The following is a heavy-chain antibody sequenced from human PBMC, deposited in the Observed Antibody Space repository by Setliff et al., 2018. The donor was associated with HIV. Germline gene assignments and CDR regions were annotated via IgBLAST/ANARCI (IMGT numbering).Heavy chain of an antibody. Sequence: SETLSLTCTVSGGSFSDYYWSWVRQSPGRRLEWIGSIYYSGRTYYNPSLKSRVTMSVDTSTNQFSLDLTSVTAADTAVYFCAGEIAPAARLPNVGGPPPPGYYHYMDVWGKGTTVTVSS. D-gene: IGHD2-8*01. CDR2: IYYSGRT. J-gene: IGHJ6*03. V-gene: IGHV4-59*12. CDR1: GGSFSDYY. CDR3: AGEIAPAARLPNVGGPPPPGYYHYMDV.